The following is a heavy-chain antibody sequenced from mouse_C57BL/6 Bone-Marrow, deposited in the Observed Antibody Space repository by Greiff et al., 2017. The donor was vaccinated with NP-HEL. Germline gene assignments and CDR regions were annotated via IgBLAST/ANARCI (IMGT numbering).Heavy chain of an antibody. CDR1: GFTFSDYG. Sequence: EVNVVESGGGLVKPGGSLKLSCAASGFTFSDYGMHWVRQAPEKGLEWVAYISSGSSTIYYAATVKGRFTISRDNAKNTLFLQMTSLRSEDTAMYYCARNYYGSRDWYFDVWGTGTTVTVSS. V-gene: IGHV5-17*01. CDR2: ISSGSSTI. D-gene: IGHD1-1*01. J-gene: IGHJ1*03. CDR3: ARNYYGSRDWYFDV.